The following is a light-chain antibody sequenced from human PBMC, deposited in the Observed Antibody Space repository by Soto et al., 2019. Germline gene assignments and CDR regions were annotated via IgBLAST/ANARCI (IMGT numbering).Light chain of an antibody. J-gene: IGLJ2*01. CDR2: LNSDGSH. CDR3: QTWGAGVV. V-gene: IGLV4-69*01. CDR1: SGHSSYA. Sequence: QPVLTQSPSASASLGASVKLTCTLSSGHSSYAIAWHQQQPEKGPRYLMKLNSDGSHRKGDGIPDRFSGSSSGAERYLTIPSLQSEDEADYYWQTWGAGVVFGGGTKLTVL.